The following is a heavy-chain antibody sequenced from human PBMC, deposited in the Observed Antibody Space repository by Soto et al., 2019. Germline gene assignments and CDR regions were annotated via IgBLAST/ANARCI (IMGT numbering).Heavy chain of an antibody. CDR2: IVPTVYTA. CDR3: VRVVAIPGYPDN. J-gene: IGHJ4*02. V-gene: IGHV1-69*14. D-gene: IGHD5-12*01. Sequence: QVQLVQSGAEVRQPASSVKVSCKTSGATFSSYAITWVRQAPVQGLEWMGGIVPTVYTATYAQKVQGRVTITADKFTNTLYMELSSLRSDDTAVYYCVRVVAIPGYPDNWGQGTLVTVSS. CDR1: GATFSSYA.